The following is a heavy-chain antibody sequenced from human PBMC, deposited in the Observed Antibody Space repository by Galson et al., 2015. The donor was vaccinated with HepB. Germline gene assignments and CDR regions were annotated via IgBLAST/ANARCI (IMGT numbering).Heavy chain of an antibody. V-gene: IGHV1-3*01. Sequence: SVKVSCKASGYTFTRHAIHWVRQAPGQRLEWMGWINGGNGNTRYSQKFQGRVTMTRDTSASTVYMEFSSLTSEDTAVYYCARDIGTRGWYPENWFDPWGQGTLVTVSS. CDR1: GYTFTRHA. J-gene: IGHJ5*02. CDR2: INGGNGNT. D-gene: IGHD6-19*01. CDR3: ARDIGTRGWYPENWFDP.